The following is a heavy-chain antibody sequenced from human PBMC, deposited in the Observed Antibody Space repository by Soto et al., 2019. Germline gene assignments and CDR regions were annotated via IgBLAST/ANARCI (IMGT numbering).Heavy chain of an antibody. CDR1: GGSISSGGYY. V-gene: IGHV4-31*03. J-gene: IGHJ6*02. D-gene: IGHD2-2*01. CDR3: ARVERYQLLKRYYYYGMDV. Sequence: NPSETLSLTCTVSGGSISSGGYYWSWIRQHPGKGLEWIGYIYYSGSTYYNPSLKSRVTISVDTSKNQFSLKLSSVTAADTAVYYCARVERYQLLKRYYYYGMDVWGQGTTVTVSS. CDR2: IYYSGST.